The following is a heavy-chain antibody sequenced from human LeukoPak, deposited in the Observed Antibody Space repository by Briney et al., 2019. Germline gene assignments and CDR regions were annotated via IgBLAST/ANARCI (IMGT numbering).Heavy chain of an antibody. V-gene: IGHV1-69-2*01. CDR1: GYTFTDYY. CDR3: ATLPEWELLAGFDY. Sequence: ASVKVSCKASGYTFTDYYMHWVQQAPGKGLEWMGRVDPEDGETIYAEKFQGRVTITADTSTDTAYMELSSLRSEDTAVYYCATLPEWELLAGFDYWGQGTLVTVSS. CDR2: VDPEDGET. J-gene: IGHJ4*02. D-gene: IGHD1-26*01.